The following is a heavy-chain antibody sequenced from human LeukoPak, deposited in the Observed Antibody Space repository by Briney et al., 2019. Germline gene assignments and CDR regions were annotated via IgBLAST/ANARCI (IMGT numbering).Heavy chain of an antibody. CDR2: ILYDGSRE. D-gene: IGHD3-10*01. Sequence: GGSLRLSCAASGFTFTSYAMHWVRQAPGKGLGRVAVILYDGSREYYADSVKGRFTVSRDNSENTLYVQMNSLRAEDTAVYYCARDKEVGQPGHWFDTWGQGTLVTVSS. CDR3: ARDKEVGQPGHWFDT. V-gene: IGHV3-30*04. J-gene: IGHJ5*02. CDR1: GFTFTSYA.